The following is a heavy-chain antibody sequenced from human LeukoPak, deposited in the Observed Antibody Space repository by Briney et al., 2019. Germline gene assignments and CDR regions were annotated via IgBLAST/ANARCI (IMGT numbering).Heavy chain of an antibody. CDR2: INPNRGGT. CDR1: GYTFTGYY. Sequence: GASVKVSCKASGYTFTGYYMHWVRQAPGQGLEWMGRINPNRGGTNYAQKFQGRVTMTRDTSISTAYMELSRLRSDDTAVYYCARDPELLWFGELSHYGMDVWGQGTTVTVSS. J-gene: IGHJ6*02. V-gene: IGHV1-2*06. D-gene: IGHD3-10*01. CDR3: ARDPELLWFGELSHYGMDV.